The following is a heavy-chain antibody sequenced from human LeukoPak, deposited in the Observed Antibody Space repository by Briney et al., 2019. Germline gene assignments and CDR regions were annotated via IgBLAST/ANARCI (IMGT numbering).Heavy chain of an antibody. Sequence: GGSLRLSCAASGFTVSSNYMSWVGQAPGKGLERVAVIYTGGSTYYADSVKGRFTISRDNSKNTLYLQMNSLRAEDTAVYYCARGHYDSNFNWFDPWGQGTLVTVSS. CDR3: ARGHYDSNFNWFDP. CDR2: IYTGGST. CDR1: GFTVSSNY. J-gene: IGHJ5*02. V-gene: IGHV3-53*01. D-gene: IGHD3-22*01.